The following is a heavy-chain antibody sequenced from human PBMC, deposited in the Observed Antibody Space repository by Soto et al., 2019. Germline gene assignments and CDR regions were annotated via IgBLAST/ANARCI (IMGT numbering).Heavy chain of an antibody. J-gene: IGHJ6*02. V-gene: IGHV3-21*01. CDR3: ARGFRNGFNV. CDR2: ISGPSIYI. CDR1: GFTFGGYS. Sequence: EVQLVESGGGLVKPGGSLSLSGLASGFTFGGYSITWVRQAPGKGLEWVSYISGPSIYIYYADSVKGRFTISRDNAKSAVYLQMNSLRAEDTAVYYCARGFRNGFNVWGQGTTVSVSS. D-gene: IGHD2-8*01.